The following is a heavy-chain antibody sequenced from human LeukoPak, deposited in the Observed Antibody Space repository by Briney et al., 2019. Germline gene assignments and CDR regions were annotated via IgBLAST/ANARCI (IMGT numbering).Heavy chain of an antibody. CDR1: GGSFSGYY. D-gene: IGHD3-9*01. CDR2: INHSGST. V-gene: IGHV4-34*01. Sequence: SETLSLTCAVYGGSFSGYYWSWIRQPPGKGLEWIGEINHSGSTNYNPSLKSRVTISVDTSKNQFSLKLSSVTAADTAVYYCARAGYDILTGYNPPYYFDYWGQGTLVTVSS. J-gene: IGHJ4*02. CDR3: ARAGYDILTGYNPPYYFDY.